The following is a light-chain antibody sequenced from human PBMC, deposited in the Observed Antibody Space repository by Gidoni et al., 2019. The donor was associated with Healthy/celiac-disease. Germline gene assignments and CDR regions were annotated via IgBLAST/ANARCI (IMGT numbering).Light chain of an antibody. V-gene: IGLV2-14*01. Sequence: QSALTQPASVSGSPGQSITISCTGTSSDVGGYNYVSWYQPHPGKAPKLMIYEVSNRPSGVSNRFSGSKSGNTASLTISGLQAEDEADYYCSSYTSSSHSVFGGGTKLTVL. CDR3: SSYTSSSHSV. CDR2: EVS. J-gene: IGLJ3*02. CDR1: SSDVGGYNY.